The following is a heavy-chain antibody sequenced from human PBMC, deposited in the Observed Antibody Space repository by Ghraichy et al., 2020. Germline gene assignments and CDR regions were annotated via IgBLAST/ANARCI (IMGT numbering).Heavy chain of an antibody. D-gene: IGHD1-7*01. J-gene: IGHJ3*02. V-gene: IGHV3-23*01. Sequence: GGSRRLSCAASGFTFSSYAMSWVRQAPGKGLEWVSAVSGSGGTTYYADSVKGRFTISRDNSKNTLYLQMNSLRAEDTAVYYCAKNRELRLDAFDIWGQGTMVTVSS. CDR1: GFTFSSYA. CDR3: AKNRELRLDAFDI. CDR2: VSGSGGTT.